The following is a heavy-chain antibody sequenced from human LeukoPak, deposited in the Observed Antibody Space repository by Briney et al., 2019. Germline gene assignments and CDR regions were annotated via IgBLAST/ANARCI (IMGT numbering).Heavy chain of an antibody. J-gene: IGHJ4*02. CDR2: INSDGSST. CDR3: ARDFAEYSSGWYVGY. CDR1: GFTFSSYW. Sequence: GGSLRLSCAASGFTFSSYWMHWVRRAPGKGLVWVSRINSDGSSTSYADSVKGRFTISRDNAKNTLYLQMNSLRAEDTAVYYCARDFAEYSSGWYVGYWGQGTLVTVSS. V-gene: IGHV3-74*01. D-gene: IGHD6-19*01.